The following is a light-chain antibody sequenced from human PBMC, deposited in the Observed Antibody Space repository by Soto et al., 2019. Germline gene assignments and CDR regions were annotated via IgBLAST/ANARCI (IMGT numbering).Light chain of an antibody. Sequence: EIVLTQSPATLSLSPGERATLSCRASQSVSSYLLWYQQKPGQAPRLLIYDASNRATGIPARFSGSGSGTDFTLTISSLEPEDFAVYYCQQRSNWPPLWTFGQGTKVEIK. CDR1: QSVSSY. CDR2: DAS. V-gene: IGKV3-11*01. J-gene: IGKJ1*01. CDR3: QQRSNWPPLWT.